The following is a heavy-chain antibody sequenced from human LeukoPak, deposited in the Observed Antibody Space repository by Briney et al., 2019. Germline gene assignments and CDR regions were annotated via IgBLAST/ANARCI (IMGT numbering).Heavy chain of an antibody. CDR1: GGSFSGYY. V-gene: IGHV4-34*01. Sequence: MASETLSLTCAVYGGSFSGYYWSWIRQPPGKGLEWIGEINHSGSTNYNPSLKSRVTISVDTSKNQFSLKLSSVTAADTAVYYCARFPGPRLLWFGELSSLMDVWGQGTTVTVSS. D-gene: IGHD3-10*01. CDR3: ARFPGPRLLWFGELSSLMDV. J-gene: IGHJ6*02. CDR2: INHSGST.